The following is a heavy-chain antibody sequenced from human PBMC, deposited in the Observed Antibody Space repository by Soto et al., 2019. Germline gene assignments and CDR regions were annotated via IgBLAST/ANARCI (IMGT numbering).Heavy chain of an antibody. D-gene: IGHD5-18*01. CDR3: ARNEGYSYGYFDY. CDR1: GGSISSSSYY. Sequence: SETLSLTCTVSGGSISSSSYYWGWIRQPPGKGLEWIGSIYYSGSTYYNPSLKSRVTISVDTSKSQFSLKLSSVTAADTAVYYCARNEGYSYGYFDYWGQGTLVTVSS. V-gene: IGHV4-39*01. CDR2: IYYSGST. J-gene: IGHJ4*02.